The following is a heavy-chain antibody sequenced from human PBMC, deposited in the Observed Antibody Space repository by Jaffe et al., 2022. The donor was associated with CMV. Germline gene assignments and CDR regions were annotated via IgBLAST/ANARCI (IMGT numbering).Heavy chain of an antibody. Sequence: QVQLVQSGAEVKKPGASVKVSCKASGYTFTGYYMHWVRQAPGQGLEWMGWINPNSGGTNYAQKFQGRVTMTRDTSISTAYMELSRLRSDDTAVYYCARFLPQRYSGYDRTFDYWGQGTLVTVSS. CDR3: ARFLPQRYSGYDRTFDY. D-gene: IGHD5-12*01. J-gene: IGHJ4*02. CDR2: INPNSGGT. V-gene: IGHV1-2*02. CDR1: GYTFTGYY.